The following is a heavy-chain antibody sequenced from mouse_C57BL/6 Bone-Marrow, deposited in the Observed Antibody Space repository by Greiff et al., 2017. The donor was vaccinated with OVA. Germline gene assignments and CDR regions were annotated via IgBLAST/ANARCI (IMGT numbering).Heavy chain of an antibody. J-gene: IGHJ3*01. CDR1: GYTFTSYG. V-gene: IGHV1-81*01. CDR3: ATIYYYGSSWFAY. D-gene: IGHD1-1*01. Sequence: QVQLQQSGAELARPGASVKLSCKASGYTFTSYGISWVKQRTGQGLEWIGEIYPRSGNTYYNEKFKGKATLTADKSSSTAYMELRSLTSEDSAVYFCATIYYYGSSWFAYWGQGTLVTVSA. CDR2: IYPRSGNT.